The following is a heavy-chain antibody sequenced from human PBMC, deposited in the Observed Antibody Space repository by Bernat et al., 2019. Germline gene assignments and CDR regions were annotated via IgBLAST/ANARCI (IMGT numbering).Heavy chain of an antibody. Sequence: QVQLVESGGGVVQPGRSLRLSCAASGFTFSSYAMHWVRQAPDKGLERVAVISYDGSNKYYADSVKGRFTISRDNSKNTLYLQMNSLRAEDTAVYYCARERQQLVLPSDYYYYGMDVWGQGTTVTVSS. V-gene: IGHV3-30-3*01. D-gene: IGHD6-13*01. CDR2: ISYDGSNK. CDR1: GFTFSSYA. CDR3: ARERQQLVLPSDYYYYGMDV. J-gene: IGHJ6*02.